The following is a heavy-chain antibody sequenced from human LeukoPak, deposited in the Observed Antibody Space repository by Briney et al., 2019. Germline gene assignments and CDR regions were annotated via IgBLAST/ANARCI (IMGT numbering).Heavy chain of an antibody. V-gene: IGHV4-59*01. CDR1: SGSISGYY. CDR2: ISYSGST. J-gene: IGHJ4*02. CDR3: ARARSYGSNTPRAFDY. D-gene: IGHD1-26*01. Sequence: SETLSLTCTVSSGSISGYYWSWIRQPPGKGLECIGDISYSGSTNYNPSLKSRVTISVDTSKNQFSLNLSSVTAADTAAYYCARARSYGSNTPRAFDYWGQGTLVTVSS.